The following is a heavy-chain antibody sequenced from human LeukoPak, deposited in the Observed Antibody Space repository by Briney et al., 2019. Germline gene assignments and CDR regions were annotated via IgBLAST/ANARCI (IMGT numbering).Heavy chain of an antibody. CDR3: ARHAPRIAAPFDY. Sequence: TSETLSLTCAVYGGSFSGYYWSWIRQPPGKGLECIGEINHSGSTNYNPSLKSRVTISVDTSKNQFSLKLSSVTAADTAVYYCARHAPRIAAPFDYWGQGTLVTVSS. D-gene: IGHD6-25*01. CDR2: INHSGST. J-gene: IGHJ4*02. V-gene: IGHV4-34*01. CDR1: GGSFSGYY.